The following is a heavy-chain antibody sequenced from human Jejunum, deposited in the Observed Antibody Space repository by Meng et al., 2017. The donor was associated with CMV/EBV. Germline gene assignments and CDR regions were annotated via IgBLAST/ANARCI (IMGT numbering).Heavy chain of an antibody. V-gene: IGHV3-49*03. CDR2: IRTKGGTA. J-gene: IGHJ3*02. D-gene: IGHD1-26*01. Sequence: TTAGFTFGDYARSWLRQAPGKGLEWVGFIRTKGGTAEYAAPVKGRVTISRDDSKSIAYLQMNSLKTEDTAVYYCTLFRKWEHAFDIWGQGTMVTVSS. CDR1: GFTFGDYA. CDR3: TLFRKWEHAFDI.